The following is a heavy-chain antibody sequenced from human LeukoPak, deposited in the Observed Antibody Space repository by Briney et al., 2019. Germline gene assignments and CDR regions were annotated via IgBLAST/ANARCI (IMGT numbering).Heavy chain of an antibody. CDR1: GGSISSYF. J-gene: IGHJ3*02. D-gene: IGHD5-24*01. CDR2: IYYSGST. V-gene: IGHV4-59*01. CDR3: ARDREMATTKAFDI. Sequence: SETLSLTCTVSGGSISSYFWSWIRQPPGKGLEWIGYIYYSGSTNYNPSLKSRVTISVDTSNNQFSLKLSSVTAADTAVYYCARDREMATTKAFDIRGQGTVVTVSS.